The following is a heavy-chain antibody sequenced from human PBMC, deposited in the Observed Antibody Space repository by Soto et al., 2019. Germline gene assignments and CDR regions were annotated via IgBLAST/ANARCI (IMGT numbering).Heavy chain of an antibody. V-gene: IGHV6-1*01. D-gene: IGHD4-17*01. J-gene: IGHJ6*02. CDR3: ARSPGYGDWYYYYGTDV. Sequence: SQTLSLTCAISGDSVSSNSAAWNWIRQSPSRGLEWLGRTYYRSKWYNDYAVSVKSRITINPDTSKNQFSLQLNSVTPEDTAVYYCARSPGYGDWYYYYGTDVWGQGTTVTVSS. CDR2: TYYRSKWYN. CDR1: GDSVSSNSAA.